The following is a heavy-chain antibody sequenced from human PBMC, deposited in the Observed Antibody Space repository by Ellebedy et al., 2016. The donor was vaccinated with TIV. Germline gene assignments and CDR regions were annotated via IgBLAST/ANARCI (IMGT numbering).Heavy chain of an antibody. Sequence: AASVKVSCKASGYTFTSYAMHWVRQAPGQRLEWMGWINAGNGNTKYSQKFQGRVTITRDTSASTAYMELSSLRSEDTAVYYCARDLGGSSSPFDYWGQGTLVTVSS. CDR3: ARDLGGSSSPFDY. J-gene: IGHJ4*02. V-gene: IGHV1-3*01. CDR2: INAGNGNT. D-gene: IGHD6-6*01. CDR1: GYTFTSYA.